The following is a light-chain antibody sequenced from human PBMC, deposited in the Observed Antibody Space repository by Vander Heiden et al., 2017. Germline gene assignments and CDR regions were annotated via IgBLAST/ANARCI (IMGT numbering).Light chain of an antibody. CDR3: LSYAGAETYV. V-gene: IGLV2-23*02. CDR1: SSDVGGYNL. Sequence: QSALTQPASVSGSPGQSITISCIGTSSDVGGYNLVSWCQQHPGKAPKLIIYEVDKRPSGISTRFSGSKPGNTASLTISGLQAEDEADYYCLSYAGAETYVFGTGTKVTVL. J-gene: IGLJ1*01. CDR2: EVD.